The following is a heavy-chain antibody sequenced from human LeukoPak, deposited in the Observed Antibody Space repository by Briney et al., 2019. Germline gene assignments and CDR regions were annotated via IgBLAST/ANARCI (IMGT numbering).Heavy chain of an antibody. Sequence: PGGSLRLSCAVSGFTFSSYSMSWVRQAPGKGLEWVSAISDSGATTYYADSVRGRFTISSDDSKNMLYLQMSSLRAEDTAVYYCARSLLRFGPPPRPLDYWGQGTLVTVSS. CDR3: ARSLLRFGPPPRPLDY. J-gene: IGHJ4*02. D-gene: IGHD3-3*01. V-gene: IGHV3-23*01. CDR2: ISDSGATT. CDR1: GFTFSSYS.